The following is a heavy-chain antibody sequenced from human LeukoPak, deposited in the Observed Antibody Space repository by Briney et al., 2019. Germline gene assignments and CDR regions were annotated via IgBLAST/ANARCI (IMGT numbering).Heavy chain of an antibody. J-gene: IGHJ2*01. Sequence: GGSLRLSCAASGFTVSSNYMSWVRQAPGNGLEWGSVIYSGGITYYADSVKGRFTISRDNSKNTLYLQMNSLRAEDTAVYYCARDFRARLVWYFDLWGRGTLVTVSS. CDR1: GFTVSSNY. CDR3: ARDFRARLVWYFDL. D-gene: IGHD3-9*01. CDR2: IYSGGIT. V-gene: IGHV3-66*01.